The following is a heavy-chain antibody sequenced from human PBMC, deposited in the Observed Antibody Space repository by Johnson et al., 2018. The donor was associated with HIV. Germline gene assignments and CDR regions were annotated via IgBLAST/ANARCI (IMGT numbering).Heavy chain of an antibody. CDR3: AREGIAARPGAFDI. D-gene: IGHD6-6*01. J-gene: IGHJ3*02. Sequence: MQLVESGGGLEQPGGSLRLSCAASGFTFASSAMSWVRQAPGKGLEWVSAISDSGSTYYADSVKGRFTISRDNSKNTLYLQMNSLRAEDTAVYYCAREGIAARPGAFDIWGQGTMVTVSS. CDR2: ISDSGST. CDR1: GFTFASSA. V-gene: IGHV3-23*04.